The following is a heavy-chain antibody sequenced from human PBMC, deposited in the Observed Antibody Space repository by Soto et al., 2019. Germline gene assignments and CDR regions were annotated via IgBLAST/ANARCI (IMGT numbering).Heavy chain of an antibody. J-gene: IGHJ6*04. CDR1: GFTFSDYY. CDR2: ISSSGSTI. D-gene: IGHD2-21*01. V-gene: IGHV3-11*01. Sequence: SLRLSCAASGFTFSDYYMSWIRQAPGKGLEWVSYISSSGSTIYYADSVKGRFTISRDNAKNSLYLQMNSLRAEDTAVYYCARDSSRFYCAGWGLNNVVAIHYYNGMDVWGKGTTVTVSS. CDR3: ARDSSRFYCAGWGLNNVVAIHYYNGMDV.